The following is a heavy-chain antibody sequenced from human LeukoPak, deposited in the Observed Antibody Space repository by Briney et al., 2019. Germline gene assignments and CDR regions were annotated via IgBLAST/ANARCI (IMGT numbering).Heavy chain of an antibody. CDR3: ARVRHYYDSGTYYYYYMDV. D-gene: IGHD3-10*01. J-gene: IGHJ6*03. CDR1: GGSISSHTYF. CDR2: IYYSGST. V-gene: IGHV4-39*01. Sequence: PSETLSLTCTVSGGSISSHTYFWGWIRQPPGKGLEWIGNIYYSGSTYYTPSLKSRVTISVDTSKNQFFLKLSSVTAADTAVYYCARVRHYYDSGTYYYYYMDVWGKGTTVTVSS.